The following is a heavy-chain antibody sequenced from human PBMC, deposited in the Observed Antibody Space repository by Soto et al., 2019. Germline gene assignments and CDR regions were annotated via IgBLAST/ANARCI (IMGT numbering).Heavy chain of an antibody. Sequence: EVQLLESGGGLVQPGGSLRLSCAASEFTFSSNAMHWVRQAPGKGLEWVSGITGSGSTTFYADSVKGRFTISRDNSKNTLYLHMSSLRAEDTAIYFCAKDFTAYLSSWFHLWGQGTRVTVSS. CDR3: AKDFTAYLSSWFHL. D-gene: IGHD6-13*01. CDR2: ITGSGSTT. CDR1: EFTFSSNA. J-gene: IGHJ5*02. V-gene: IGHV3-23*01.